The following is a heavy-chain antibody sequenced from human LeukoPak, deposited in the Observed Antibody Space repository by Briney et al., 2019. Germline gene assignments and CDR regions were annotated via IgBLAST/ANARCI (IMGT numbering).Heavy chain of an antibody. J-gene: IGHJ4*02. V-gene: IGHV3-7*01. Sequence: GGSLRLSCAASGFTFSSHWISWVRQAPGKGLEWVAHINQDGSQKLYVDSVKGRFAISRDNAKNSLYLQMNSLRAEDTAVYYCAKDNAYYYDSSGYYYRRYFDSWGQGTLVTVSS. CDR1: GFTFSSHW. CDR3: AKDNAYYYDSSGYYYRRYFDS. D-gene: IGHD3-22*01. CDR2: INQDGSQK.